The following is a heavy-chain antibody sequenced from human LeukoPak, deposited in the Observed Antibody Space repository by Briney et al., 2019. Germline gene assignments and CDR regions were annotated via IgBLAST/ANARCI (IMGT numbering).Heavy chain of an antibody. D-gene: IGHD6-19*01. J-gene: IGHJ4*02. CDR2: ITSPVGRT. Sequence: PGGSLRLSCAASGFTFSTYSMNWVRQAPGKGLEWVSSITSPVGRTYYADSLKGRITISRDNARSSLYLQMNSLRAEDTAVYYCATDGRSSGWYGFDYWGQGTLVTVSS. V-gene: IGHV3-21*01. CDR3: ATDGRSSGWYGFDY. CDR1: GFTFSTYS.